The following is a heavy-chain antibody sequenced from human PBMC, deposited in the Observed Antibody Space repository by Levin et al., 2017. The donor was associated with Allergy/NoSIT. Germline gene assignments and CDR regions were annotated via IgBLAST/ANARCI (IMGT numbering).Heavy chain of an antibody. V-gene: IGHV3-7*01. CDR3: ARVGEVEWFGDRGGYFDY. CDR2: IKQDGSEK. J-gene: IGHJ4*02. Sequence: LSLTCAASGFTFSSYWMSWVRQAPGKGLEWVANIKQDGSEKYYVDSVKGRFTISRDNAKNSLYLQMNSLRAEDTAVYYCARVGEVEWFGDRGGYFDYWGQGTLVTVSS. CDR1: GFTFSSYW. D-gene: IGHD3-10*01.